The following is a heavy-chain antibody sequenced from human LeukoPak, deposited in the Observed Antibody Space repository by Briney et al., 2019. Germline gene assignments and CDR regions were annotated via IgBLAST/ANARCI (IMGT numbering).Heavy chain of an antibody. Sequence: ASVKVSCKVPGYTLTELSMHWVRQAPGKGLEWMGGFDPEDGETIYAQKFQGRVTMTEDTSTDTAYMELSSLRSEDTAVYYCARVTTVTTVNWFDPWGQGTLVTVSS. CDR3: ARVTTVTTVNWFDP. CDR2: FDPEDGET. D-gene: IGHD4-17*01. J-gene: IGHJ5*02. V-gene: IGHV1-24*01. CDR1: GYTLTELS.